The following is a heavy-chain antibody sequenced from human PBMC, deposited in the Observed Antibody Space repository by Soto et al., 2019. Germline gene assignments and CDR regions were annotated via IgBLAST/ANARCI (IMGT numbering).Heavy chain of an antibody. D-gene: IGHD2-15*01. V-gene: IGHV5-51*01. CDR1: GYSFTSYW. CDR3: ARQGKDIPARRIVMDG. CDR2: IYPGDSDT. Sequence: GESLKISCKGSGYSFTSYWIGWVRQMPGKGLEWMRIIYPGDSDTNYSPSFQGHVTISADKSISTVYLQWSSLKAPDTAMYYCARQGKDIPARRIVMDGWGQGT. J-gene: IGHJ6*02.